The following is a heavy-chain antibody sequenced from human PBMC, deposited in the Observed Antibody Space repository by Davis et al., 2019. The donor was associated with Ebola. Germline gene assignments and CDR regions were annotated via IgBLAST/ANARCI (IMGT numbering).Heavy chain of an antibody. Sequence: GESLKISCAASGFTFSSYVMHWVRQAPGKGLEWVAVISYDGSNKYYADSVKGRFTISRDNSKNTLYLQMNSLRAEDTAVYYCAKDMTPAMNNYYYYGMDVWGQGTTVTISS. CDR2: ISYDGSNK. CDR3: AKDMTPAMNNYYYYGMDV. D-gene: IGHD5-18*01. V-gene: IGHV3-30-3*01. CDR1: GFTFSSYV. J-gene: IGHJ6*02.